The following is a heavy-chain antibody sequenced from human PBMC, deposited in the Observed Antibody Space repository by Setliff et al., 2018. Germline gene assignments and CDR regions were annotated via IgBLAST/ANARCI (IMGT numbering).Heavy chain of an antibody. V-gene: IGHV4-38-2*01. CDR2: IHHSGST. CDR1: GYSISSGYY. J-gene: IGHJ4*02. CDR3: ARHFSSSWYFDY. Sequence: SETLSLTCAVSGYSISSGYYWGWIRQPPGKGLELIGYIHHSGSTYYNPSLKSQVTISADTSKNQFSLTLTSVTATDTAVYYCARHFSSSWYFDYWDQGTQVTVSS. D-gene: IGHD6-13*01.